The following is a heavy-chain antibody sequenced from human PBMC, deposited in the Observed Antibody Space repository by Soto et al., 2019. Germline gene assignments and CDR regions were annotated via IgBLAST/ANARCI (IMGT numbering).Heavy chain of an antibody. V-gene: IGHV1-69*06. D-gene: IGHD1-7*01. CDR3: AREPGYNWNYEVSYNWFDP. CDR2: IIPIFGTA. Sequence: PSVKVSCKAPGGTFSSYAISWVRQAPGQGLEWMGGIIPIFGTANYAQKFQGRVTITADKSTSTAYMELSSLRSEDTAVYYCAREPGYNWNYEVSYNWFDPWGQGTLVTVSS. CDR1: GGTFSSYA. J-gene: IGHJ5*02.